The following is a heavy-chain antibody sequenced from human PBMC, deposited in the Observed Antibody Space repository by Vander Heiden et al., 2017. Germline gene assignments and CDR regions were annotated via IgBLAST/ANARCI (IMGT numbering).Heavy chain of an antibody. CDR3: TRDFRSGAFDP. V-gene: IGHV3-23*01. CDR2: VRGSGAGT. Sequence: EVQLLESGGGLVQPGGSLSLSCAASGFTFNNYAMSWVRQAPGKGLEWVSTVRGSGAGTYYADSVKGRFTISVDTSKNTVYVQMSSLRAEDTAVYYCTRDFRSGAFDPWGQGTLVTVSS. D-gene: IGHD3-3*01. J-gene: IGHJ5*02. CDR1: GFTFNNYA.